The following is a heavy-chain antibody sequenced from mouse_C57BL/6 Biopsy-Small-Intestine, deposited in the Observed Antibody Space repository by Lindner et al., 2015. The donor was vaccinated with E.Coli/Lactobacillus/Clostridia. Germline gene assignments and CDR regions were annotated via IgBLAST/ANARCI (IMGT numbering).Heavy chain of an antibody. V-gene: IGHV1-84*02. Sequence: SVKVSCKASNGTFTNYGFTWLRQAPGQGLEWMGWIHAYNGNTKYAQKFQDRVTMTTDTSTRTAYMEVRGLRLDDTAIYYCARGHIAVAVTFHYWGQGTQVTVSS. J-gene: IGHJ4*01. CDR1: NGTFTNYG. CDR2: IHAYNGNT. D-gene: IGHD3-3*01. CDR3: ARGHIAVAVTFHY.